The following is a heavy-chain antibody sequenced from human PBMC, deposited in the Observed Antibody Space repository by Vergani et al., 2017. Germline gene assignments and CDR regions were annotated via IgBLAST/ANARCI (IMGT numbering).Heavy chain of an antibody. CDR1: GGTFSSYA. CDR2: IIPIFGTA. V-gene: IGHV1-69*01. CDR3: ARDERPYYYDSSGYFR. D-gene: IGHD3-22*01. J-gene: IGHJ4*02. Sequence: QVQLVQSGAEVKKPGSSVKVSCKASGGTFSSYAISWVRQAPGQGLEWMGGIIPIFGTANYAQKFQGRVTITADESTSTAYMGLSSLRSEDTAVYYCARDERPYYYDSSGYFRWGQGTLVTVSS.